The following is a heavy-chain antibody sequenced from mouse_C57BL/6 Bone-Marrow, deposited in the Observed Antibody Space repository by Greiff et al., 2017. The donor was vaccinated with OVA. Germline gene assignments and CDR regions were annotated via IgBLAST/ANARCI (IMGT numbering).Heavy chain of an antibody. CDR2: IHPSDSDT. V-gene: IGHV1-74*01. J-gene: IGHJ2*01. Sequence: VKQRPGQGLEWIGRIHPSDSDTNYNQKFKGKATLTVDKSSSTAYMQLSSLTSEDSAVYYCAIPGFDYWGQGTTLTVSS. CDR3: AIPGFDY.